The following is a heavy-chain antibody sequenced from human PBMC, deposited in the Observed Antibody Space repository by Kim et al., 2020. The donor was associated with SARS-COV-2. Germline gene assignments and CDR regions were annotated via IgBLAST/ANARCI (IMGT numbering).Heavy chain of an antibody. CDR2: IWYDGSNK. CDR3: ARYGQQQLVLDY. D-gene: IGHD6-13*01. CDR1: GFTFSSYG. V-gene: IGHV3-33*01. J-gene: IGHJ4*02. Sequence: GGSLRLSCAASGFTFSSYGMHWVRQAPGKGLEWVAVIWYDGSNKYYADSVKGRFTISRDNSKNTLYLQMNSLRAEDTAVYYCARYGQQQLVLDYWGQGTLVTVSS.